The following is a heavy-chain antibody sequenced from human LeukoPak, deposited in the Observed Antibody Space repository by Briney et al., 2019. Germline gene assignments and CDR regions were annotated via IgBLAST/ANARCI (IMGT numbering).Heavy chain of an antibody. CDR3: ARELPGPRYFDWFNPSP. CDR2: INPNSGGT. CDR1: GYSFTGYY. V-gene: IGHV1-2*02. D-gene: IGHD3-9*01. Sequence: GASVKDSCKASGYSFTGYYMHWVRQDPGQGVQWMGWINPNSGGTNYAQKFQGRVTMTRYTSISTAYMELSRLRSDDTAVYYCARELPGPRYFDWFNPSPWGQGTLVTVSS. J-gene: IGHJ5*02.